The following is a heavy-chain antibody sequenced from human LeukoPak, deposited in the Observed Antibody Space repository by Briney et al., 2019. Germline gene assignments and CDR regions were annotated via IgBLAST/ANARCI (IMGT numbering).Heavy chain of an antibody. J-gene: IGHJ6*03. CDR2: IIPIFGTA. V-gene: IGHV1-69*13. CDR1: GGTFSSYA. CDR3: AGGIRDSSSWYRYGYYMDV. D-gene: IGHD6-13*01. Sequence: GASVKVSCKASGGTFSSYAISWVRQAPGQGLESMGGIIPIFGTANYAQKFQGRVTITADESTSTAYMELSSLRSEDTASYYAAGGIRDSSSWYRYGYYMDVWGKGTTVTISS.